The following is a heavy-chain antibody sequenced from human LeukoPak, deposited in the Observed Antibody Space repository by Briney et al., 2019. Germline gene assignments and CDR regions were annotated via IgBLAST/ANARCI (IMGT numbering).Heavy chain of an antibody. V-gene: IGHV4-38-2*02. J-gene: IGHJ4*02. Sequence: SETLSLTCAVSGYSISSGYYWGWIRQPPGKGLEWTGSIYHSGSTYYNPSLKSRVTISVDTSKNQFSLKLSSVTAADTAVYYCAREGGCSSASCYATFDYWGQGTLVTVSS. CDR2: IYHSGST. CDR1: GYSISSGYY. D-gene: IGHD2-2*01. CDR3: AREGGCSSASCYATFDY.